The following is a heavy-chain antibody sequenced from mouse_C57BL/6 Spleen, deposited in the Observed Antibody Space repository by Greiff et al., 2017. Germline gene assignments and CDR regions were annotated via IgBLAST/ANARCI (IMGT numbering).Heavy chain of an antibody. CDR3: ARSYGNYGFDY. J-gene: IGHJ2*01. CDR1: GYNFTSYW. V-gene: IGHV1-52*01. CDR2: IDPSDSET. Sequence: QVQLKQPGAELVRPGSSVKLSCKASGYNFTSYWMHWVKQRPIQGLEWIGNIDPSDSETHYNQKFKDKATLTVDKSSSTAYMQLSSLTSEDSAVYYCARSYGNYGFDYWGQGTTLTVSS. D-gene: IGHD2-1*01.